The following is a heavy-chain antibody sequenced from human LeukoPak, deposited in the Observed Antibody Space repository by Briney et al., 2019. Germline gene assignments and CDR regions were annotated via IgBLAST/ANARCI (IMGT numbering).Heavy chain of an antibody. Sequence: AXVKVSCKASGYTFTSYDINWVRQAPGQGIEWMGWMNPNSGNTVYAQKFQGRVTITRNTSISTAYMELSSLRSEDTAVYYCARDTHGYSYGYRYWGQGTLVTVSS. CDR1: GYTFTSYD. J-gene: IGHJ4*02. CDR2: MNPNSGNT. D-gene: IGHD5-18*01. CDR3: ARDTHGYSYGYRY. V-gene: IGHV1-8*03.